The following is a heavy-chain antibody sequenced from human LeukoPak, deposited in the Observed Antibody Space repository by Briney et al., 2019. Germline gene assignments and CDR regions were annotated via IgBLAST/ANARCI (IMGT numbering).Heavy chain of an antibody. J-gene: IGHJ4*02. V-gene: IGHV6-1*01. CDR1: GDSVSSNSAA. CDR2: TYYRSRWFN. D-gene: IGHD2-15*01. Sequence: SQTLSLTCAISGDSVSSNSAAWNWVRQSPSRGLEWLGRTYYRSRWFNDYAVSVQSRIVITADTSKNQFSLQLASVTPEDTAVYYCAASSGGFYSWGQGTLVTVSS. CDR3: AASSGGFYS.